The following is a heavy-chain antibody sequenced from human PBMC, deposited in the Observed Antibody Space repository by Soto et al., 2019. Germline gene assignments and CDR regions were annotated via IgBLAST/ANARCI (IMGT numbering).Heavy chain of an antibody. Sequence: ASVKVSCKASGGTFSTYAISWVRQAPGQGLEWVGGIIPIFGTANYAQKFQGRVTITADESTSTAYMELSSLRSKDTAVYYCARAAYSYGTAYLSYYYGMDVWGQGTTVTVSS. V-gene: IGHV1-69*13. J-gene: IGHJ6*02. CDR3: ARAAYSYGTAYLSYYYGMDV. D-gene: IGHD5-18*01. CDR1: GGTFSTYA. CDR2: IIPIFGTA.